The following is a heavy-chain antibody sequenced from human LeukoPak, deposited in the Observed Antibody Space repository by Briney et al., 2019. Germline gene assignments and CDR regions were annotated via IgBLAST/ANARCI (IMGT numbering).Heavy chain of an antibody. Sequence: AGGSLKLSCAASGFTFSSFGMHWVRQAPGKGLEWMALISHDGLNKYYADSMKGRFTISRDNSKSTLYLQMNSLRAEDTAVYYCAKEGAPFYDILTGHNYLDYWGQGTLVTVSS. J-gene: IGHJ4*02. D-gene: IGHD3-9*01. CDR2: ISHDGLNK. V-gene: IGHV3-30*18. CDR1: GFTFSSFG. CDR3: AKEGAPFYDILTGHNYLDY.